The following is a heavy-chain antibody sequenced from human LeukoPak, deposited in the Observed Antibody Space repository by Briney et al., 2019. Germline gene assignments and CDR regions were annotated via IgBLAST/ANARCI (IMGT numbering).Heavy chain of an antibody. Sequence: GRTLRLSCAASGFTLSSYEMKWVRQAPGRGLEWVSYISSSGSTIYYAESVKGRFTISRDNAKNSLYLQMNSLGAEDTAVYYCARSLLFGAWGQGTLVTVSS. V-gene: IGHV3-48*03. CDR3: ARSLLFGA. D-gene: IGHD2-15*01. CDR2: ISSSGSTI. CDR1: GFTLSSYE. J-gene: IGHJ5*02.